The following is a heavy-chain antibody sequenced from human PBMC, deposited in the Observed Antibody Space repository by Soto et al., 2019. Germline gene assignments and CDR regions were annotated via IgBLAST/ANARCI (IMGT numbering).Heavy chain of an antibody. D-gene: IGHD3-3*01. CDR2: IYASGGT. J-gene: IGHJ6*02. CDR1: GDLMVTTSYY. CDR3: ARGGLGARYAMDV. V-gene: IGHV4-4*07. Sequence: QVQLQESGPGLVKPSETLSLTCSVSGDLMVTTSYYWSWIRQPAGKGLEWIGRIYASGGTNYNPSFKSRVTPSVDTSKNQFSLNFNSLTAADTAVYYCARGGLGARYAMDVWGQGTTVTVSS.